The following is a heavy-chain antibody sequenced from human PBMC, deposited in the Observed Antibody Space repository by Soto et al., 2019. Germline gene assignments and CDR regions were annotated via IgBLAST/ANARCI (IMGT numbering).Heavy chain of an antibody. CDR1: GFTFSDYY. D-gene: IGHD6-13*01. CDR3: ARIITAAGGRRYFDL. V-gene: IGHV3-11*05. Sequence: QVQLVESGGGLVKPGGSLRLSCAASGFTFSDYYMSWIRQAPGKGLEWVSYINSSSSYTNYADSVKGRFTISRDNAKNSLYLRMTSLRAEDTAVYYCARIITAAGGRRYFDLWGRGTLVTVSS. J-gene: IGHJ2*01. CDR2: INSSSSYT.